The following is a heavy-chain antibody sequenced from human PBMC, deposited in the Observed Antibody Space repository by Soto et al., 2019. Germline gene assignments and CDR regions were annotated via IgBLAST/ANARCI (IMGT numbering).Heavy chain of an antibody. CDR1: GGTFSSYA. CDR3: ASWGYGDYLYYYGMDV. V-gene: IGHV1-69*13. CDR2: IIPIFGTA. D-gene: IGHD4-17*01. J-gene: IGHJ6*02. Sequence: SVKVSCKASGGTFSSYAISWVRQAPGQGLEWMGGIIPIFGTANYAQRFQGRVTITADESTSTAYMELSSLRSEDTAVYYCASWGYGDYLYYYGMDVWGQGTTVTVSS.